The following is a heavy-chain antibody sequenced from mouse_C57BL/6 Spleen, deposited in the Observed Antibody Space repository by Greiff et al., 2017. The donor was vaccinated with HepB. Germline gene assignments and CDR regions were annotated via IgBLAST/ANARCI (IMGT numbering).Heavy chain of an antibody. V-gene: IGHV1-15*01. CDR1: GYTFTDYE. CDR2: IDPETGGT. J-gene: IGHJ4*01. Sequence: QVQLQQSGAELVRPGASVTLSCKASGYTFTDYEMHWVKQTPVHGLEWIGAIDPETGGTAYNQKFKGKATLTADKSSSTAYMELRSLTSEDSAFYYCTSPPDPALDYWGQGTSVTVSS. CDR3: TSPPDPALDY.